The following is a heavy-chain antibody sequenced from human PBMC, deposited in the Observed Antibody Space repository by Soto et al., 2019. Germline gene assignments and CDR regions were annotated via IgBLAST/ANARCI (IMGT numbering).Heavy chain of an antibody. CDR1: GLIFSDYH. CDR2: IRRKANSYTT. J-gene: IGHJ6*02. CDR3: AMLGGWSGGSSGMDV. D-gene: IGHD6-19*01. Sequence: EVQLVESGGGLVQPGGSLRLSCAASGLIFSDYHMDWVRQAPGKGLEWVGRIRRKANSYTTEYAASVKGRFTISRDDSKNSLYLQMNSLKREETPVYYCAMLGGWSGGSSGMDVWGQGTTVTVSS. V-gene: IGHV3-72*01.